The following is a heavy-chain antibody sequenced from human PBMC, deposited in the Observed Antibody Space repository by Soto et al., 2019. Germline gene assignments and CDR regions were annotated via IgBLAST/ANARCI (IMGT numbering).Heavy chain of an antibody. CDR1: GFTVSSNY. D-gene: IGHD2-21*02. V-gene: IGHV3-66*01. J-gene: IGHJ4*02. CDR3: ATVTANHYFDY. Sequence: EVQLVESGGGLVQPGGSLRLSCAASGFTVSSNYMSWVRQAPGKGLEWVSVIYSGGSTYYADSVKGRFTISRDNFKNTLYLQMDSLRAEDTAMYYCATVTANHYFDYWGQGTLVTVSS. CDR2: IYSGGST.